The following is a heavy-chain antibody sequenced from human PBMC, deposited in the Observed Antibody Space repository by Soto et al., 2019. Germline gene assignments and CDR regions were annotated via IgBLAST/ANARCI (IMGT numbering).Heavy chain of an antibody. J-gene: IGHJ3*02. D-gene: IGHD6-19*01. CDR2: INPSGGST. Sequence: ASVKVSCKASGYTFTSYYMHWVRQAPGQGLEWMGIINPSGGSTSYAQKFQGRVTMTRDTSTSTVYMELSSLRSEDTAVYYCARDGSVAGTRGAFDSWGQGTMVPVSS. CDR3: ARDGSVAGTRGAFDS. V-gene: IGHV1-46*03. CDR1: GYTFTSYY.